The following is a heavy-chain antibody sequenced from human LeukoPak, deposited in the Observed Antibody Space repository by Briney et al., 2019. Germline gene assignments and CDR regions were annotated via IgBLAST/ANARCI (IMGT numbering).Heavy chain of an antibody. D-gene: IGHD4-17*01. CDR2: IYYSGST. CDR1: GGSISSYY. Sequence: SETLSLTCTVSGGSISSYYWSWIRQPPGKGLEWIGYIYYSGSTKYNPSLKSRVTISVDTSKNQFSLKLTSVTAADTAVYYCARHNGYGDYLGYYYYGMDVWGQGTTVTVSS. CDR3: ARHNGYGDYLGYYYYGMDV. V-gene: IGHV4-59*08. J-gene: IGHJ6*02.